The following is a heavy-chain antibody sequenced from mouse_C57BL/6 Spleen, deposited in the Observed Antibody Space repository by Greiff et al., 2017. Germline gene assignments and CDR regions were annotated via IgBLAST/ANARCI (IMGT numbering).Heavy chain of an antibody. D-gene: IGHD2-3*01. CDR3: ARGDDGYYPAWFAY. CDR1: GYTFTSYW. V-gene: IGHV1-52*01. Sequence: VQLQQPGAELVRPGSSVKLSCKASGYTFTSYWMHWVKQRPIQGLEWIGNIDPSDSETHYNQKFTDKATLTVDKSSSTAYMQLSSLTSEDSAVYYCARGDDGYYPAWFAYWGQGTLVTVSA. J-gene: IGHJ3*01. CDR2: IDPSDSET.